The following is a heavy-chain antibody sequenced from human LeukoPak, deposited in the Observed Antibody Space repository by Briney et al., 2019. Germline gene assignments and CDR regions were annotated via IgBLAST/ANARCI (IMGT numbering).Heavy chain of an antibody. CDR3: AREILGAASAFDY. CDR1: GFIFSTYW. Sequence: GGSLRLSCAASGFIFSTYWMSWVRQAPGKGLEWVANIKEDGTVKYHMDSVKGRFTTSRDNAKNSLFLQMNSLRAEDTAVYYCAREILGAASAFDYWGQGTLVTVSS. J-gene: IGHJ4*02. V-gene: IGHV3-7*03. CDR2: IKEDGTVK. D-gene: IGHD6-13*01.